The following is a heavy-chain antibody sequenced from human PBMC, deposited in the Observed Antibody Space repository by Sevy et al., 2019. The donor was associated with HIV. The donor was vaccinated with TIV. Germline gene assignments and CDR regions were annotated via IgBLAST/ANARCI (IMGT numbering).Heavy chain of an antibody. D-gene: IGHD3-3*01. Sequence: GESLKISCKASGYSFTSNWIGWVRQMPGKGLEWMGIIYPVDSDTRYSPSFQGHVTISVDKSMTTAYLQGGSLRASDTGIYYCARRGSGDDFWRGEGSRNRFDIWGQGTLVTVSS. CDR2: IYPVDSDT. CDR3: ARRGSGDDFWRGEGSRNRFDI. CDR1: GYSFTSNW. V-gene: IGHV5-51*01. J-gene: IGHJ3*02.